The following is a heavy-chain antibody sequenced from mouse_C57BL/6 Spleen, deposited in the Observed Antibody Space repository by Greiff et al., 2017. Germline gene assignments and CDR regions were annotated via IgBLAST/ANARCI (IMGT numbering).Heavy chain of an antibody. V-gene: IGHV1-74*01. J-gene: IGHJ4*01. D-gene: IGHD2-5*01. CDR2: IHPSDSDT. Sequence: QLQLKQPGAELVKPGASVKVSCKASGYTFTSYWMHWVKQRPGQGLEWIGRIHPSDSDTNSNQKFKGKATLTVDKSSSTAYMQLSSLTSEDSAVYYCAKGGYSNYDAMDYWGQGTSVTVSS. CDR1: GYTFTSYW. CDR3: AKGGYSNYDAMDY.